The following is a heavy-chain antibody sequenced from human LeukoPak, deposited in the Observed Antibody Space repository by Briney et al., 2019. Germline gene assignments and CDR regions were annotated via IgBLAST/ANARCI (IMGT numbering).Heavy chain of an antibody. CDR3: ASPRHERGVLDY. J-gene: IGHJ4*02. CDR1: GYTFTSYY. CDR2: IIPIFGTA. Sequence: GASVKVSCKASGYTFTSYYMHWVRQAPGQGLEWMGGIIPIFGTANYAQKFQGRVTITADESTSTAYMELSSLRSEDTAVYYCASPRHERGVLDYWGQGTLVTVSS. V-gene: IGHV1-69*13.